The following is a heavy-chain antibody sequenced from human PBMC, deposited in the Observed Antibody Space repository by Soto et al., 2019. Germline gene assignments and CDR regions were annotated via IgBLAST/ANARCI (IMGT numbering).Heavy chain of an antibody. CDR1: GGSISSYY. CDR3: ARRWGSAADY. J-gene: IGHJ4*02. D-gene: IGHD2-15*01. V-gene: IGHV4-59*08. CDR2: IYYIGST. Sequence: QVQLQESGPGLVKPSETLSLTCTVSGGSISSYYWSWIRQPPGKGLEWIGYIYYIGSTNYNPSLRSRITIPVDTSKTQCSRKLSSVTAADTAVYYGARRWGSAADYWGQGTLVTVSS.